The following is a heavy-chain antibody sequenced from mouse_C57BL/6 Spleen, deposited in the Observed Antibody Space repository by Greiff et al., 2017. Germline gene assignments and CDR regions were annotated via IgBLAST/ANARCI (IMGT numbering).Heavy chain of an antibody. CDR1: GYTFTSYW. J-gene: IGHJ4*01. Sequence: QVQLQQSGAELVKPGASVKMSCKASGYTFTSYWITWVKQRPGQGREWIGDIYPGSGSTNYNEKFKSKATLTVDTSSSTAYMQLSSLTSEDSAVYYCARDGYGAMDYWGQGTSVTVSS. D-gene: IGHD2-2*01. CDR3: ARDGYGAMDY. V-gene: IGHV1-55*01. CDR2: IYPGSGST.